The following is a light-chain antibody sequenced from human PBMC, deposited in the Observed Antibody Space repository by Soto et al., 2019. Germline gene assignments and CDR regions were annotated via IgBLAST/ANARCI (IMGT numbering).Light chain of an antibody. J-gene: IGKJ5*01. CDR2: AAS. V-gene: IGKV3D-20*02. CDR3: QQRHMWPIT. Sequence: EIVLTQSPGTLSLSPGERATLSCRASQTFSNSFLSWFQQTPGQAPRLLIYAASSRATGIPDRFSGSGSGTDFTLTISSLEPEDSAVYYCQQRHMWPITFGQGTRLEIK. CDR1: QTFSNSF.